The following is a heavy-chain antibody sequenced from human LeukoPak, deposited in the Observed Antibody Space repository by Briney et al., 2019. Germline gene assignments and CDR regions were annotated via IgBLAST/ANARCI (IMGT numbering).Heavy chain of an antibody. CDR2: IIPILGIA. V-gene: IGHV1-69*04. CDR1: GGTFSSYA. J-gene: IGHJ4*02. CDR3: ARGVIAAAGTFDY. Sequence: SVKVSCKASGGTFSSYAISWVRQAPGQGLEWMGRIIPILGIANYAQKFQGRVTITADKSTSTAYMELSSLRSEDTAVYYCARGVIAAAGTFDYWGQGTLVTVSS. D-gene: IGHD6-13*01.